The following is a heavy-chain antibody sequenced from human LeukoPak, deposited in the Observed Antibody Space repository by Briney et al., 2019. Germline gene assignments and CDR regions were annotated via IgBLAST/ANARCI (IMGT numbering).Heavy chain of an antibody. Sequence: PGGSLRLSCATSTFTFSSYTMNWVRQAPGKGLEWVSSISPSGNSKYHADSVKGRFTISRDNAENSLYMQMNSLRAEDTGVYYCVRDSLGESGAGGYWGQGTLVTVP. V-gene: IGHV3-21*01. CDR1: TFTFSSYT. CDR3: VRDSLGESGAGGY. D-gene: IGHD3-10*01. CDR2: ISPSGNSK. J-gene: IGHJ4*02.